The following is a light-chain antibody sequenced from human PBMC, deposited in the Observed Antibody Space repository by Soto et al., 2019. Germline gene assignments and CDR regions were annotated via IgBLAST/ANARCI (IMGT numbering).Light chain of an antibody. J-gene: IGKJ3*01. CDR1: QDISSY. Sequence: IPLTQSPSSLSASVGDRVTITCRASQDISSYLAWYQQKPGKAPKLLIYAASTLQTGVPSRFSGSVSGPEVILTLSSPQHEHFATYYRQPLYRYHSNFGPGTNVD. V-gene: IGKV1-9*01. CDR2: AAS. CDR3: QPLYRYHSN.